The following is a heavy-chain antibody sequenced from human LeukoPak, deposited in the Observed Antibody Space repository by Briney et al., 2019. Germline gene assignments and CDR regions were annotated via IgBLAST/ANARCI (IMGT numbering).Heavy chain of an antibody. CDR1: GFTFSAYD. V-gene: IGHV3-13*04. CDR2: MGKTAGDT. J-gene: IGHJ4*02. D-gene: IGHD6-13*01. CDR3: TRGAAGFDY. Sequence: PGGSLRLSCAASGFTFSAYDMLWVRQATGKGLEWVSGMGKTAGDTHYSGSVQGRFTISRENAENSVYLEMNSLRAGDTAVYYCTRGAAGFDYWGQGTLVSVSS.